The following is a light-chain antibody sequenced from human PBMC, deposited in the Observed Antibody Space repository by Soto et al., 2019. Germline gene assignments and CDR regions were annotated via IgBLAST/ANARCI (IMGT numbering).Light chain of an antibody. Sequence: IQMTQSPSTLSASVGDRVTITCRASQPIRFWLAWYQQKPGKAPKILIYKASTLETGVPSRFSGSGSGTEFTLTISSLHPDDFATYYCQHYNSNPWTFGRGTKVDIK. CDR3: QHYNSNPWT. CDR1: QPIRFW. J-gene: IGKJ1*01. V-gene: IGKV1-5*03. CDR2: KAS.